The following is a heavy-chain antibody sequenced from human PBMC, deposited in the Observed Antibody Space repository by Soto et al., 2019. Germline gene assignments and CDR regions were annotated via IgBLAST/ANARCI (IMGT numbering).Heavy chain of an antibody. CDR1: GGSISSGDYY. V-gene: IGHV4-30-4*01. Sequence: PSETLSLTSTVSGGSISSGDYYGSWIRQPPGKGVEWIGYIYYSESTYYNPSLKSRVTISVDTSKIQFSLKLSSVTAADTAVYYCARSDYYDSSGHRGPFDYWGQGTLVTFP. D-gene: IGHD3-22*01. J-gene: IGHJ4*02. CDR3: ARSDYYDSSGHRGPFDY. CDR2: IYYSEST.